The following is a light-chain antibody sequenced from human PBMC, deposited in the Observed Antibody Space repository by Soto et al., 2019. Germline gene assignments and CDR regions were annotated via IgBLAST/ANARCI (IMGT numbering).Light chain of an antibody. CDR1: SSDVGGYNY. CDR2: DVS. CDR3: LSYTSTSTYV. J-gene: IGLJ1*01. V-gene: IGLV2-14*01. Sequence: QSALTQPASVSGSPGQSITISCTGTSSDVGGYNYVSWYQQHPGKAPKLMIYDVSDRPSGVSYRFSGSKSGITASLTISGLQAEDEADYYRLSYTSTSTYVFGTGTKVTV.